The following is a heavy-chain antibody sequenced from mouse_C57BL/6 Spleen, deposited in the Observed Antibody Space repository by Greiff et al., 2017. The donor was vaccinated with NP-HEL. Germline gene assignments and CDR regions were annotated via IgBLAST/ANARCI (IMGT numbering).Heavy chain of an antibody. J-gene: IGHJ2*01. CDR3: ARGLYDGYGFDY. CDR2: IDPSDSYT. D-gene: IGHD2-3*01. Sequence: VQLQQPGAELVMPGASVKLSCKASGYTFTSYWMHWVKQRPGQGLEWIGEIDPSDSYTNYNQKFKGKSTLTVDKSSSTAYMQLSSLTSEDSAVYYCARGLYDGYGFDYWGQGTTLTVSS. V-gene: IGHV1-69*01. CDR1: GYTFTSYW.